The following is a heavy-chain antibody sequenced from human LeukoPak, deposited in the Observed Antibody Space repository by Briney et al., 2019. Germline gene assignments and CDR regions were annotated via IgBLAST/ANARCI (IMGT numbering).Heavy chain of an antibody. V-gene: IGHV3-64D*06. J-gene: IGHJ4*02. CDR1: GFTFSVYA. CDR3: VRAYDLLTGYYDY. D-gene: IGHD3-9*01. CDR2: ISSTGGST. Sequence: PGGSLRLSCSASGFTFSVYAIHWVRQAPGKGLEDVSIISSTGGSTYYAASVKGRFTISRDNSKNMVYLQMSSLRAEDTAIYYCVRAYDLLTGYYDYRGQGTLVTVSS.